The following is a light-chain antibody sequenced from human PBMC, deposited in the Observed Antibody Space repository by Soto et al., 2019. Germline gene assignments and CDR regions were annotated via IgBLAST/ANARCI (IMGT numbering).Light chain of an antibody. V-gene: IGKV3D-20*02. Sequence: EIVLTQSPGTLSLSPGEGATLSCRASQSVSTNFFAWYQQKPGQAPRLLIYGASTRATGIPDRFSGSGSGTDFTLTISRLEPEDFAVYYCQQRSNWPRFTFGPGTKVDIK. CDR3: QQRSNWPRFT. J-gene: IGKJ3*01. CDR1: QSVSTNF. CDR2: GAS.